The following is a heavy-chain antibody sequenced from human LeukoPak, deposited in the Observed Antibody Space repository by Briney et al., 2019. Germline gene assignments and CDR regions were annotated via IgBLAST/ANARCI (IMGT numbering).Heavy chain of an antibody. CDR3: ARHSGSSPHYFDY. V-gene: IGHV4-59*08. Sequence: SETLSLTCTVSGGSISSYYWSWLRQPPGKGLEWIGFFYYSGSTHYKSSLKSRVTISVDTSRNQFSLRLSSVTAADTAVYYCARHSGSSPHYFDYWGQGTLVTVSS. CDR1: GGSISSYY. D-gene: IGHD1-26*01. J-gene: IGHJ4*02. CDR2: FYYSGST.